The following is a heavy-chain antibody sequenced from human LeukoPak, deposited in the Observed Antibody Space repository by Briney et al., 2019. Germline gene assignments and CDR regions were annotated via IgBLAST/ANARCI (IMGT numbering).Heavy chain of an antibody. CDR2: IYYSGST. J-gene: IGHJ4*02. Sequence: SETLSLTCTDSGGSISSYYWSWIRQPPGKGLEWIGYIYYSGSTNYNPSLKSRVTISVDTSKNQFSLKLSSVTAADTAVYYCARARSSSYDYWGQETLVTVSS. D-gene: IGHD6-6*01. V-gene: IGHV4-59*01. CDR1: GGSISSYY. CDR3: ARARSSSYDY.